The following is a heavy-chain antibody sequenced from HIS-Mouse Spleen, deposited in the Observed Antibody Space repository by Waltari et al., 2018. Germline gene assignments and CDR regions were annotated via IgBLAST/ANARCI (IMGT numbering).Heavy chain of an antibody. D-gene: IGHD6-6*01. CDR1: GFTFDAYA. V-gene: IGHV3-9*01. Sequence: EVQLVESGGGLVQPGRSLRLSCAASGFTFDAYAIHWVRQAPGKGLEWVSGISWNSGSIGYADSVKGRFTISRDNAKNSLYLQMNSLRAEDTALYYCVKDMRYSSSYFDYWGQGTLVTVSS. CDR2: ISWNSGSI. CDR3: VKDMRYSSSYFDY. J-gene: IGHJ4*02.